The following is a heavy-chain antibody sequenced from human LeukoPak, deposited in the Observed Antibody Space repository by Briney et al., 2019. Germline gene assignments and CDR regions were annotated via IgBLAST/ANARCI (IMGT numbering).Heavy chain of an antibody. Sequence: GGSLRLSCAASGFTLSRYAMSWVRQAPGKGLEWVSAISGSGGSTYYADSVKGRFTISRDNAKNSLFLQMSNLRDDDTAIYYGASHLGISFWGKGTLVTVSS. CDR2: ISGSGGST. CDR1: GFTLSRYA. V-gene: IGHV3-23*01. D-gene: IGHD3-16*01. CDR3: ASHLGISF. J-gene: IGHJ4*02.